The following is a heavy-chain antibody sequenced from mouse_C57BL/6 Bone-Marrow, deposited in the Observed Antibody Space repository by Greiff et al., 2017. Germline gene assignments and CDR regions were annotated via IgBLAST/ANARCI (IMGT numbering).Heavy chain of an antibody. CDR3: TLYWIAY. J-gene: IGHJ3*01. CDR2: IDPENGDN. Sequence: VQLQQSGAELVKPGASVKLSCTASGFNIKDYYMHWVKQRTEQGLEWIGRIDPENGDNEDASKFQGKDTISADKYSNTAYLQLSSLTSDDTAVYYCTLYWIAYWGQGTLVTVSS. V-gene: IGHV14-1*01. CDR1: GFNIKDYY.